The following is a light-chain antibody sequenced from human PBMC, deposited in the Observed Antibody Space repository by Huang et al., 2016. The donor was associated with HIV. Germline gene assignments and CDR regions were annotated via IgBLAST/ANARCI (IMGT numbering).Light chain of an antibody. CDR2: RAS. V-gene: IGKV3-20*01. J-gene: IGKJ2*03. CDR1: QSVNNNY. CDR3: QQFGSSPPYS. Sequence: EILLTQSPDTLSLSPGERATLSCRASQSVNNNYLAWYQQKPGHAPRLLIYRASTRATGIPDRFSGSGSGTDFTLTISRLEPDDFAVYYCQQFGSSPPYSFGQGTKLEIK.